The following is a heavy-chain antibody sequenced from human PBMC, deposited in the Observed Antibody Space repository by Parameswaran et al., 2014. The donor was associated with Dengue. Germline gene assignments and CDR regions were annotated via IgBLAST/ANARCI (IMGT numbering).Heavy chain of an antibody. V-gene: IGHV4-39*07. J-gene: IGHJ6*04. CDR3: PVAVGSYYYGMDV. CDR2: IYYSGST. D-gene: IGHD2-15*01. Sequence: VRQAPGKGLEWIGSIYYSGSTYYNPSLKSRVTISVDTSKNQFSLKLSSVTAADTAVYYCPVAVGSYYYGMDVWAKDHGHRLL.